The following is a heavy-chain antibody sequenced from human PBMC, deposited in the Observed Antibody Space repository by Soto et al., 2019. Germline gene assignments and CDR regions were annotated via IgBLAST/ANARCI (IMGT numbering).Heavy chain of an antibody. CDR1: GGSISSGGYS. Sequence: QLQLQESGSGLVKPSQTLSLTCAVSGGSISSGGYSWSWIRQPPGKGLERIGYIYHSGSTYYNPSLKGRVTVSVDRTKNQFSLKLSSLTAGDTAVYYCASGPGPWGQGTLVTVSS. CDR2: IYHSGST. J-gene: IGHJ5*02. V-gene: IGHV4-30-2*01. CDR3: ASGPGP.